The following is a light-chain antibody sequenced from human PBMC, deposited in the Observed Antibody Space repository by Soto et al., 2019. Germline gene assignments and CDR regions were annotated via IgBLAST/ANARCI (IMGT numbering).Light chain of an antibody. V-gene: IGKV1-9*01. CDR1: QSISSY. Sequence: DIQMTQSPSSLSASLGDRVAITCRASQSISSYLAWYQQKPGKAPNLLIYAASSLQSGVPSRFSGSGSGTEFTLTINSLQPEDFATYYCQQLNSYPRTFGPGTKVDIK. CDR2: AAS. CDR3: QQLNSYPRT. J-gene: IGKJ3*01.